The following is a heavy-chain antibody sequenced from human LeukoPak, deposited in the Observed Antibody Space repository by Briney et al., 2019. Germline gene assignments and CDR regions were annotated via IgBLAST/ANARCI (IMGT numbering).Heavy chain of an antibody. Sequence: ASVTASCKVSGYTLHELSMHWVRQAPGKGLEWMGGFDPEDGETIYAQKFQGRVTMTEDTSTDTAYMELSSLRSEDTAVYYCATGKFGESLYWGQGTLVTVSS. J-gene: IGHJ4*02. V-gene: IGHV1-24*01. CDR2: FDPEDGET. CDR3: ATGKFGESLY. CDR1: GYTLHELS. D-gene: IGHD3-10*01.